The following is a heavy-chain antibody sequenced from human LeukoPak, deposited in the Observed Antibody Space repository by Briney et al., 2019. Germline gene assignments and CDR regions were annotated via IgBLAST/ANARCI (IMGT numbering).Heavy chain of an antibody. V-gene: IGHV3-23*01. D-gene: IGHD4-11*01. CDR2: VSGRGGST. CDR1: GFTFSSYA. CDR3: ARWGNDYSQFDS. Sequence: EGSLRLSCAASGFTFSSYAMSWVRQAPGKGLEWVSGVSGRGGSTYYTDSVKGRFTISRDNSNNTVYLQMNSLRADDTAVYFCARWGNDYSQFDSWGQGTLVTVS. J-gene: IGHJ4*02.